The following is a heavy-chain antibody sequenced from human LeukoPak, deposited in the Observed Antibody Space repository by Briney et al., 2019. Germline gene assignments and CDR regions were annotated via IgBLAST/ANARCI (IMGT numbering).Heavy chain of an antibody. CDR1: GFTFSSYG. V-gene: IGHV3-33*01. Sequence: GGSLRLSCAASGFTFSSYGMHWVRQAPGKGLEWVAVIWYDGSNKYYADSVKGRFTISRDNSENTLYLQMNSLRAEDTAVYYCARDSVLRYYFDYWGQGTLVTVSS. CDR3: ARDSVLRYYFDY. J-gene: IGHJ4*02. D-gene: IGHD5/OR15-5a*01. CDR2: IWYDGSNK.